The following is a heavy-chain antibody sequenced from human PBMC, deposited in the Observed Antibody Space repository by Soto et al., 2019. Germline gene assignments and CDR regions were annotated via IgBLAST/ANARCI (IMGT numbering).Heavy chain of an antibody. CDR2: IYYSGST. CDR1: GGSISSSSYY. D-gene: IGHD5-18*01. J-gene: IGHJ3*02. CDR3: ARPLGYSYGSDAFDI. V-gene: IGHV4-39*01. Sequence: SETLSLTCTVSGGSISSSSYYWGWIRQPPGKGLEWIGSIYYSGSTYYNPSLKSRVTISVDTSKNQFSLKLSSVTAADTAVYYFARPLGYSYGSDAFDIWGQGTMVTVSS.